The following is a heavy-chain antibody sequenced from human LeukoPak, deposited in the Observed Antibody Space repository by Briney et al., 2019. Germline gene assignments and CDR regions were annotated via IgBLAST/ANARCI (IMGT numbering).Heavy chain of an antibody. Sequence: GGSLRLSCAASGFTFSSYALHWVRQAPGKGLEWVTCISYDGNNKYYTDSVKGRFTITRDNPKNTLYLQMNSLRVEDTAVYYCAGGSGSYPEYWGQGTLVTLSS. CDR1: GFTFSSYA. V-gene: IGHV3-30-3*01. CDR2: ISYDGNNK. D-gene: IGHD3-10*01. J-gene: IGHJ4*02. CDR3: AGGSGSYPEY.